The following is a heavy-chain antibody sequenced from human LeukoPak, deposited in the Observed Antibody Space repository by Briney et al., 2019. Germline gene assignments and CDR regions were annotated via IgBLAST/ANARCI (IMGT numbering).Heavy chain of an antibody. CDR3: ARQKWEREVAY. CDR1: GGSISSYY. J-gene: IGHJ4*02. V-gene: IGHV4-59*08. Sequence: SETLSLTCTVSGGSISSYYWSWIRQPPGKGLEWIGYIYYSGSTNYNPSLKSRVTISVDTSKNQFSLKLSSVTAADTAVYYCARQKWEREVAYWGQGPLVTVSS. CDR2: IYYSGST. D-gene: IGHD1-26*01.